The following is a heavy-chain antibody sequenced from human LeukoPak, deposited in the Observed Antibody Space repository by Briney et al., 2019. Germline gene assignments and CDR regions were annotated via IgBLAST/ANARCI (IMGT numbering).Heavy chain of an antibody. CDR3: AKAKKVGAIFYYFDY. D-gene: IGHD1-26*01. V-gene: IGHV3-30*18. CDR2: ISYDGSNK. CDR1: GFTFSSYG. Sequence: GGSLRLSCAASGFTFSSYGMHWVRQAPGKGLEWVAVISYDGSNKYYADSVKGRFTTSRDNSKNTLYLQMNSLRAEDTAVYYCAKAKKVGAIFYYFDYWGQGTLVTVSS. J-gene: IGHJ4*02.